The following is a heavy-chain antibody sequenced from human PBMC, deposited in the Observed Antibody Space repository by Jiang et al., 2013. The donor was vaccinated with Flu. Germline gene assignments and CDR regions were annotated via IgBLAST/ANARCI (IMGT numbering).Heavy chain of an antibody. Sequence: GAEVKKPGASVKVSCKASGYTFNSNGISWVRQAPGQGLEWMGWISAYNGKTYYAQKVEGRVTLTTDTSTSTAYMELRSLTSDDTAVYYCARNYGVFWSGYPPDHNYGMDVWGQGTTVTVSS. J-gene: IGHJ6*02. CDR1: GYTFNSNG. V-gene: IGHV1-18*01. CDR2: ISAYNGKT. D-gene: IGHD3-3*01. CDR3: ARNYGVFWSGYPPDHNYGMDV.